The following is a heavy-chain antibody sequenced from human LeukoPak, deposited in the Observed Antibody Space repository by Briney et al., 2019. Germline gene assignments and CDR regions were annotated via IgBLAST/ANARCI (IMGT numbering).Heavy chain of an antibody. Sequence: PSETLSLNCTVSGGSISSSSYYWGWIRQPPGKGLEWIGSTYYSGSTYYNPSLKSRVTISVDTSKNQLSLKLSSVTAADTAVYYCATTRGSSSYFFFDYWGQGTLVTVSS. D-gene: IGHD6-13*01. CDR3: ATTRGSSSYFFFDY. J-gene: IGHJ4*02. V-gene: IGHV4-39*01. CDR2: TYYSGST. CDR1: GGSISSSSYY.